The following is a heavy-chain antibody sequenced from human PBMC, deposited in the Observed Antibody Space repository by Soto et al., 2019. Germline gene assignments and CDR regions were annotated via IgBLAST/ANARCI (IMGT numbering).Heavy chain of an antibody. Sequence: GGSLRLSCAASGFTVAYNYMTWVRQSPCKGLEWISVIYPGDSTYYADSVKGRFTISRDNSKSMLNLQMNSLRAEDTAVYYCATELTTRETAAFDIWAQRTMVTVSS. V-gene: IGHV3-66*01. CDR3: ATELTTRETAAFDI. CDR1: GFTVAYNY. D-gene: IGHD4-17*01. CDR2: IYPGDST. J-gene: IGHJ3*02.